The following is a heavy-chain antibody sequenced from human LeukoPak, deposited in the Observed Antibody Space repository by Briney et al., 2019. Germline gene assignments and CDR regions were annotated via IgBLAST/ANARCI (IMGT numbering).Heavy chain of an antibody. J-gene: IGHJ4*02. Sequence: ASVKVSCKASGGTFSSYAISWVRQAPGQGLEWMGGIIPIFGAANYAQKFQGRVTITAGESTSTAYMELSSLRSEDTAVYYCARARAPSIFGVVIPDYWGQGTLATVSS. CDR1: GGTFSSYA. CDR3: ARARAPSIFGVVIPDY. D-gene: IGHD3-3*01. V-gene: IGHV1-69*13. CDR2: IIPIFGAA.